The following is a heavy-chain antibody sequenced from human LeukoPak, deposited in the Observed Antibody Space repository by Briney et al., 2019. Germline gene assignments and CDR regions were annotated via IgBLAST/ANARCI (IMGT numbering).Heavy chain of an antibody. J-gene: IGHJ4*02. D-gene: IGHD1-26*01. CDR1: GFTFSSYW. CDR2: IKQDGSEK. V-gene: IGHV3-7*01. Sequence: GGSLRLSRAASGFTFSSYWMSWVRQAPGKGLGWVANIKQDGSEKYYVDSVKGRFTISRDNAENSLHLHMNSLRVEDTAVYYCTRGGRYTSYYWFYWGQGTLVTVS. CDR3: TRGGRYTSYYWFY.